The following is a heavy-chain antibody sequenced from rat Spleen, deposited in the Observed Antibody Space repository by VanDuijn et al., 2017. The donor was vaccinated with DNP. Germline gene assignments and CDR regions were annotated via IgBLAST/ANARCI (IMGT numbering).Heavy chain of an antibody. V-gene: IGHV5-20*01. CDR3: TTGDWEDYFDY. CDR1: GFTFTNHG. J-gene: IGHJ2*01. CDR2: ISYDGGTT. D-gene: IGHD5-1*01. Sequence: EVQLVESGGGLVQPGGSLKLSCAASGFTFTNHGMAWVLQAPTKGLEWVASISYDGGTTYYRDSVRGRFTISRDDAKRSLYLQMDSLRSEDTATYYCTTGDWEDYFDYWGQGVMVTVSS.